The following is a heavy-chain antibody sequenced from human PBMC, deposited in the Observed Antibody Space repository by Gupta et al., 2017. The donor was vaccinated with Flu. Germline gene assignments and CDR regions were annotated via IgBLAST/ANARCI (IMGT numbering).Heavy chain of an antibody. Sequence: EVQLVESGGALVQPGGSLRLSCAASGFTFNRHWMHWVRQAPGKGLVWVSRLNSDGTITSYADPVKGRFTISRDNAKRTMYLQMNSLRVEDTAVYYCAREMRGTSGNDYWGQGTLVTVSS. J-gene: IGHJ4*02. CDR1: GFTFNRHW. D-gene: IGHD1/OR15-1a*01. CDR2: LNSDGTIT. CDR3: AREMRGTSGNDY. V-gene: IGHV3-74*01.